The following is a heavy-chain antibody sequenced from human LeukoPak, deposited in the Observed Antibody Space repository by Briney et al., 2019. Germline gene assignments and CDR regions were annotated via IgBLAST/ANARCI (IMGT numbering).Heavy chain of an antibody. CDR1: GGSISSGDYY. J-gene: IGHJ6*02. Sequence: SETLSLTCTVSGGSISSGDYYWSWIREPPGKGLEWIGYIYYSGSTYYNPSLKSRVTISVDTSKNQFSLKLSSVTAADTAVYYCARVEPYYYGMDVWGQGTTVTVSS. CDR3: ARVEPYYYGMDV. CDR2: IYYSGST. V-gene: IGHV4-30-4*01. D-gene: IGHD1-14*01.